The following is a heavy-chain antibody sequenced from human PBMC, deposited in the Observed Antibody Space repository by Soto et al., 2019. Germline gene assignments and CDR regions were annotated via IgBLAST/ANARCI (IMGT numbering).Heavy chain of an antibody. Sequence: QVQLQQWGAGLLKPSETLSLTCVVNGGSFSGYYWSWVRQPPGKGPEWIGEINHSGITDSSPSLKSRVTISVDASRSEFSLNLTSVTAADTAVYYCARGRSSVPDRRGIGYHGLDVWGQGTTVTVS. CDR2: INHSGIT. CDR1: GGSFSGYY. D-gene: IGHD6-6*01. CDR3: ARGRSSVPDRRGIGYHGLDV. J-gene: IGHJ6*02. V-gene: IGHV4-34*01.